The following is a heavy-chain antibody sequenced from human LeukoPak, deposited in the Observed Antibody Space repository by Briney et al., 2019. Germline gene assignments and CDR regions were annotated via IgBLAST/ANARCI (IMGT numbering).Heavy chain of an antibody. CDR2: IYTSGST. CDR1: GGSISSGSYY. Sequence: SQTLSLTCTVSGGSISSGSYYWSWIRQPAGKGLEWIGRIYTSGSTNYNPSLNSRVTISVDTSKNQFSLKLSSVTAADTAVYYCARGVVFGSGKFDPWGQGTLVTVSS. CDR3: ARGVVFGSGKFDP. V-gene: IGHV4-61*02. J-gene: IGHJ5*02. D-gene: IGHD3-10*01.